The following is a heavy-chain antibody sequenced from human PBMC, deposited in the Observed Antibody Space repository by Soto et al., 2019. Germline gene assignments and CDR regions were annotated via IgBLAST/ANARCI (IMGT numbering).Heavy chain of an antibody. CDR2: MNPNSGNT. Sequence: GASVKVSCKASGYTFTSYDINWVRQATGQGLEWMGWMNPNSGNTGYAQKFQGRVTMTRNTSISTAYMELSSLRSEDTAVYYCARRPFQYSSGWYWFDPWGQGTLVTVSS. D-gene: IGHD6-19*01. CDR3: ARRPFQYSSGWYWFDP. J-gene: IGHJ5*02. CDR1: GYTFTSYD. V-gene: IGHV1-8*02.